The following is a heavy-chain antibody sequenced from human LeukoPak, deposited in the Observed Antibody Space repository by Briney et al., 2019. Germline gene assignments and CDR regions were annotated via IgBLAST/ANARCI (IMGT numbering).Heavy chain of an antibody. CDR1: GGTFSSYA. CDR2: IIPIFGTA. Sequence: VASVKVSCKASGGTFSSYAISWVRQAPGQGLEWMGGIIPIFGTANYAQKFQGRVTITADESTSTAYMELSSLRSEDTVVYYCATEMVNPPDCSSTSCHNRYNWFDPWGQGTLVTVSS. D-gene: IGHD2-2*02. J-gene: IGHJ5*02. V-gene: IGHV1-69*13. CDR3: ATEMVNPPDCSSTSCHNRYNWFDP.